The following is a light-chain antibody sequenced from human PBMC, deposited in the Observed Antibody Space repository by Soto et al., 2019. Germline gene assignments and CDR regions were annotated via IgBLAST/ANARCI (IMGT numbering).Light chain of an antibody. V-gene: IGKV1-6*01. Sequence: AIQMTQSPSPPFASVGARVTITLRASQGIRDELGWYQQKAGKAPNLLISAASRLQSGVPSRFSGSGSGTDFTLTISCLQSEDFATYYCQQYYSYPPTFGQGTKVDIK. CDR1: QGIRDE. CDR2: AAS. J-gene: IGKJ1*01. CDR3: QQYYSYPPT.